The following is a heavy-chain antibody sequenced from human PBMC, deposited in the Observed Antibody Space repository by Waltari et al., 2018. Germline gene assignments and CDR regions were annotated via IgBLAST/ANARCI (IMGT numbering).Heavy chain of an antibody. CDR1: GYTFTGYY. CDR3: ASDRYSDDDET. CDR2: INPNSSGT. J-gene: IGHJ5*01. D-gene: IGHD5-12*01. Sequence: QVQLVQSGAEVKKPGASVKLSCKASGYTFTGYYLHWVRQPPGQGLEWMGWINPNSSGTDYAQKYQCKVTMTMETSIRTADMTPGKLRADDTAVYYCASDRYSDDDETWGQGTLVTVSS. V-gene: IGHV1-2*02.